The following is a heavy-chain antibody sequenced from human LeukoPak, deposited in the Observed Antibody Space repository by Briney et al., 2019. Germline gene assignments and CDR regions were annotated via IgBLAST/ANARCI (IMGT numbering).Heavy chain of an antibody. CDR2: IYTSGST. Sequence: SETLSLTCTVSGGSISSYYWSWIRQPAGKGVEWIGRIYTSGSTNYNPSLKSRVTMSVDTSKNQFSLKLSSVTAADTAVYYCARGIIAVAADYFDYWGQGTLVTVSS. J-gene: IGHJ4*02. CDR1: GGSISSYY. D-gene: IGHD6-19*01. CDR3: ARGIIAVAADYFDY. V-gene: IGHV4-4*07.